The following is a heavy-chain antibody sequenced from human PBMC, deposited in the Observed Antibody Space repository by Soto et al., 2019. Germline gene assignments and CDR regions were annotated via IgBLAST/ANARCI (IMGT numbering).Heavy chain of an antibody. CDR3: AKRKGTGLAATNFDF. CDR2: ISDGGDLI. V-gene: IGHV3-23*01. CDR1: GFPFSNHA. J-gene: IGHJ4*02. D-gene: IGHD2-15*01. Sequence: GGSLRLSCAASGFPFSNHAMSWVRQAPGKGLEWVSGISDGGDLIYYADSVKGRFSMSRDNSENMLYLQMTNLRAEDTAIYFCAKRKGTGLAATNFDFWGQGTLVTVSS.